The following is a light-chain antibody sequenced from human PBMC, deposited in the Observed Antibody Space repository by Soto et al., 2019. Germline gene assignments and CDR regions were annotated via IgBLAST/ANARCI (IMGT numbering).Light chain of an antibody. V-gene: IGKV3-20*01. CDR2: GAS. Sequence: VWTQFPGTLSLSPGERDTLSCMAIQSVSSSYLAWYQQKPGQAPRLLISGASDRATGIAPRFSGSGSGREFTLTISRLEPEDFAVYYCQQYGSSPRITVGQGTRLEIK. CDR1: QSVSSSY. J-gene: IGKJ5*01. CDR3: QQYGSSPRIT.